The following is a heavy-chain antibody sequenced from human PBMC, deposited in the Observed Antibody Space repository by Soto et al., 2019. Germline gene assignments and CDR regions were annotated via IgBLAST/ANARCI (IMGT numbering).Heavy chain of an antibody. CDR1: GGTFSSYA. J-gene: IGHJ6*02. D-gene: IGHD3-9*01. CDR2: IIPIFGTA. V-gene: IGHV1-69*13. CDR3: ARDINYDNPPDYYYYGMDV. Sequence: GASVKVSCKASGGTFSSYAISWVRQAPGQGLEWMGGIIPIFGTANYAQKFQGRVTITADESTSTAYMELSSLRSEDTAVYYCARDINYDNPPDYYYYGMDVWGQGTTVTVSS.